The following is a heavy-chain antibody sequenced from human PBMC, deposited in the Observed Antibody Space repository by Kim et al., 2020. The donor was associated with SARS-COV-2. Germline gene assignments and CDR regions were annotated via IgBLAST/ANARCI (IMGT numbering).Heavy chain of an antibody. V-gene: IGHV3-74*01. CDR3: ARAYTAPDY. CDR1: GFTFVDYF. CDR2: INSDGSVT. Sequence: GGSLRLSCVASGFTFVDYFMHWVRQAPGKGLVWVSRINSDGSVTNYADSVKGRFTVSRDNAKNTLYLQMNSLRAEDTAVYYCARAYTAPDYWGQGTLVAV. J-gene: IGHJ4*02. D-gene: IGHD5-18*01.